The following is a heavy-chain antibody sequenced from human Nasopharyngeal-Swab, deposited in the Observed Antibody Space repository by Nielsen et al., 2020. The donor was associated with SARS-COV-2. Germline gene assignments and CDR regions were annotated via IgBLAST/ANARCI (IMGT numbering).Heavy chain of an antibody. CDR1: GFTFSSYS. CDR2: ISSSSSYI. Sequence: GGSLRLSCAASGFTFSSYSMNWVRQAPGKGLEWASSISSSSSYIYYADSVKGRFTISRDNAKNSLYLQMNSLRAEDTAVYYCARTHGSGSYYTEDCWGQGTLVTVSS. D-gene: IGHD3-10*01. J-gene: IGHJ4*02. CDR3: ARTHGSGSYYTEDC. V-gene: IGHV3-21*01.